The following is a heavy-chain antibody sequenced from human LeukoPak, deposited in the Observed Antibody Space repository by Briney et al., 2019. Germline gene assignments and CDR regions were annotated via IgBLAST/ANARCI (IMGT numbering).Heavy chain of an antibody. D-gene: IGHD1-26*01. V-gene: IGHV3-13*01. Sequence: GGSLRLSCAASGFTFSSYDMHWVRHATGKGLEWVSAIGTAGDTYYPGSVKGRFTISRENAKNSLYLQMNSLRAGDTAVYYCARPRVGATGWFDPWGQGTLVTVSS. CDR2: IGTAGDT. CDR3: ARPRVGATGWFDP. J-gene: IGHJ5*02. CDR1: GFTFSSYD.